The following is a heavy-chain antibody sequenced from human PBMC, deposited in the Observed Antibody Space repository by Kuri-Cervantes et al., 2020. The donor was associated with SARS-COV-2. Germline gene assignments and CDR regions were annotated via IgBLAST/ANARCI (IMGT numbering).Heavy chain of an antibody. Sequence: GESLKISCKGSGYSFTSYWIGWVRQMPGKGLEWTGIIYPGDSDTRYSPSFQGQVTISADKSISTAYLQWSSLKASDTAMYYCARQRGSSSWYYPPLHSDYYYYMDVWGKGTTVTVSS. J-gene: IGHJ6*03. CDR2: IYPGDSDT. CDR3: ARQRGSSSWYYPPLHSDYYYYMDV. CDR1: GYSFTSYW. V-gene: IGHV5-51*01. D-gene: IGHD6-13*01.